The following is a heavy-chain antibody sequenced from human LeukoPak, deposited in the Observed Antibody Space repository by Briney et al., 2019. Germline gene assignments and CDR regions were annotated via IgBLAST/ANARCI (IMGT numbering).Heavy chain of an antibody. CDR2: IRSKAYGGTT. J-gene: IGHJ4*02. V-gene: IGHV3-49*03. CDR1: GFTFSNFW. D-gene: IGHD6-13*01. Sequence: GGSLRLSCAASGFTFSNFWMSWFRQAPGKGLEWVGFIRSKAYGGTTEYAASVKGRFTISRDDSKSIAYLQMNSLKTEDTAVYYCTTDLWQQLAVDYWGQGTLVTVSS. CDR3: TTDLWQQLAVDY.